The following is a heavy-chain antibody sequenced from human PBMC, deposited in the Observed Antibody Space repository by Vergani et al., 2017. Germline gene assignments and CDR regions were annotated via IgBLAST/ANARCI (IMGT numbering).Heavy chain of an antibody. CDR2: IAPSDSYT. CDR3: ATSNSSSWSNYYYYYGMDV. CDR1: GYSFTSYW. D-gene: IGHD6-13*01. V-gene: IGHV5-10-1*03. J-gene: IGHJ6*02. Sequence: EVQLVQSGAEVKKPGESLRLSCKCSGYSFTSYWLIWVRQMPGNGLEWMGVIAPSDSYTHYSPSFQGHVTISADKSISTAYLQWSSLKASDTAMYYCATSNSSSWSNYYYYYGMDVWGQGTTVTVSS.